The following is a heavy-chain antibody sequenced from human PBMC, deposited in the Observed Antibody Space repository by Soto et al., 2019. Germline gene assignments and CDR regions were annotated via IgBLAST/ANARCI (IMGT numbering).Heavy chain of an antibody. D-gene: IGHD6-13*01. CDR1: GGSISSYQ. J-gene: IGHJ6*02. CDR2: IYTSGST. CDR3: AGDGSWSSGMDV. V-gene: IGHV4-4*07. Sequence: SETLSLTCTVSGGSISSYQWSWIRQPAGNGLEWIGRIYTSGSTNYNPSRKSRVNMSVDPFKKQFVLKLSSVTAADTAVYYCAGDGSWSSGMDVWGQGTTVTVSS.